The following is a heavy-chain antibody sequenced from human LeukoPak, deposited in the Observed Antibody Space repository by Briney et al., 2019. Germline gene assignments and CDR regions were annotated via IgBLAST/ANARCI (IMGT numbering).Heavy chain of an antibody. V-gene: IGHV4-4*02. CDR1: GGSISSSTW. J-gene: IGHJ6*03. CDR2: IYHSGST. Sequence: PSETLSLTCAVSGGSISSSTWWSWVRQPPGKGLEWIGEIYHSGSTNYNPSLKSRLTISVDKSKSQFSLKLSSVTAADTAVYYCARGDLVRHYYYMDVWGKGTTVTVSS. CDR3: ARGDLVRHYYYMDV. D-gene: IGHD6-6*01.